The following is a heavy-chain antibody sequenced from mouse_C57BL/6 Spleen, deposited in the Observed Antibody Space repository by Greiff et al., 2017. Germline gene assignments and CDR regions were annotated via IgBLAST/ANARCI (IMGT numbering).Heavy chain of an antibody. J-gene: IGHJ3*01. Sequence: EVMLVESGGGLVQPGGSMKLSCVASGFTFSNYWMNWVRQSPEKGLEWVAQIRLKSDNYATHYAESVKGRFTISRDDSKSSVYLQMNNLRAEDTGIYYCTGYYYGSPWFAYWGQGTLVTVSA. CDR3: TGYYYGSPWFAY. V-gene: IGHV6-3*01. CDR2: IRLKSDNYAT. D-gene: IGHD1-1*01. CDR1: GFTFSNYW.